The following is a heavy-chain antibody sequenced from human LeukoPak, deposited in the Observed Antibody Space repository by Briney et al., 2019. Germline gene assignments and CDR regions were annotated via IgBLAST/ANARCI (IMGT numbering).Heavy chain of an antibody. CDR2: IYYSGST. CDR1: GGSISSGDYY. Sequence: SQTLSLTCTVSGGSISSGDYYWSWIRQPPGKGLEWIGYIYYSGSTNYNPSLKSRVTISVDTSKNQFSLKLSSVTAADTAVYYCARTVAAAGLGYFDYWGQGTLVTVSS. J-gene: IGHJ4*02. D-gene: IGHD6-13*01. CDR3: ARTVAAAGLGYFDY. V-gene: IGHV4-61*08.